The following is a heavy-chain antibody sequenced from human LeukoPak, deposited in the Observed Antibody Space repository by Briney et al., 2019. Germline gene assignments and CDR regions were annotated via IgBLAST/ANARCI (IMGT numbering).Heavy chain of an antibody. CDR3: TTSPYYYGSGSYYNVYDY. V-gene: IGHV4-38-2*02. J-gene: IGHJ4*02. Sequence: SETLSLTCTVSGYSISSGYYWGWIRQPPGKGLEWIGSIYYSGSTYYNPSLKSRVTISVDTSKNQFSLKLSSVTAADTAVYYCTTSPYYYGSGSYYNVYDYWGQGTLVTVSS. CDR2: IYYSGST. CDR1: GYSISSGYY. D-gene: IGHD3-10*01.